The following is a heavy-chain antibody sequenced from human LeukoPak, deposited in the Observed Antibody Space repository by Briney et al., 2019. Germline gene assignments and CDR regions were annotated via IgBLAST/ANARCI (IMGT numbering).Heavy chain of an antibody. V-gene: IGHV4-61*05. J-gene: IGHJ4*02. D-gene: IGHD6-13*01. CDR1: GGSISSSSYY. CDR2: IYYSGST. CDR3: ARSPTIIAATVLFDY. Sequence: SETLSLTCTVSGGSISSSSYYWGWIRQPPGKGLEWTGYIYYSGSTNYNPSLKSRVTISVDTSKNQFSLQLNSVTPEDTAVYYCARSPTIIAATVLFDYWGQGTLVTVSS.